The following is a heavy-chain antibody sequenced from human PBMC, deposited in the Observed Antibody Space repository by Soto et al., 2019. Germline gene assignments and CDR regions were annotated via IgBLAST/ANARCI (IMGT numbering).Heavy chain of an antibody. CDR1: GFTFDNYG. CDR2: VTWNSGRI. J-gene: IGHJ4*02. CDR3: AKDNGGYFDS. Sequence: EVRLVESGGGLVQPGRSLRLSCTASGFTFDNYGMHWVRQAPEKGLEWVSGVTWNSGRIGYADSVKGRFTISRDNAENSLYLQMNSLRPEDTAFYYCAKDNGGYFDSWGQGALVTVSS. V-gene: IGHV3-9*01. D-gene: IGHD3-10*01.